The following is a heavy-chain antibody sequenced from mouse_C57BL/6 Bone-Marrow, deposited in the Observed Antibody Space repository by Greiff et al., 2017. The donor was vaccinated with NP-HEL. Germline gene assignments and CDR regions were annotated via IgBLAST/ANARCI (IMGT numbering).Heavy chain of an antibody. V-gene: IGHV1-61*01. CDR2: IYPSDSET. CDR3: ARNYGSSGDY. D-gene: IGHD1-1*01. J-gene: IGHJ2*01. CDR1: GYTFTSYW. Sequence: QVQLQQSGAELVRPGSSVKLSCKASGYTFTSYWMDWVKQRPGQGLEWIGNIYPSDSETHYNQKFKDKATLTVDKSSSTAYMQLSSLTSEDSAVYYCARNYGSSGDYWGQGTTLTVSS.